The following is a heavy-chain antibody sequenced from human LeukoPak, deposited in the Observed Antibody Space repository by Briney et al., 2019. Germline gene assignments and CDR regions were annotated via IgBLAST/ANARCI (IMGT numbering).Heavy chain of an antibody. CDR2: ISSSGSTT. V-gene: IGHV3-48*03. CDR3: ARGNYYENSGYWVLSAFDI. CDR1: GFSISNYE. J-gene: IGHJ3*02. D-gene: IGHD3-22*01. Sequence: GGSPRLSCAASGFSISNYEMNWVRQAPGKGLEWVSYISSSGSTTYYADSVKGRFTISRDNAKNSLYLQMNSLRAEDTAVYYCARGNYYENSGYWVLSAFDIWGQGTMVTVSS.